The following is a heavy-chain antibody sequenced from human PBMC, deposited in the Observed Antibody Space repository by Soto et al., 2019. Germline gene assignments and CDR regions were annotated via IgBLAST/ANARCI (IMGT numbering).Heavy chain of an antibody. J-gene: IGHJ5*02. Sequence: QVQLVQSGAEVKKPGSSVKVSCKASGGTFSSYAISWVRQAPGQGLEWMGGIIPIFGTANYAQKFQGRVTITADESTSTAYMELSSLRSEDTVVYYCASVLRYFDWSNWFDPWGQGTLVTVSS. CDR1: GGTFSSYA. CDR2: IIPIFGTA. D-gene: IGHD3-9*01. CDR3: ASVLRYFDWSNWFDP. V-gene: IGHV1-69*01.